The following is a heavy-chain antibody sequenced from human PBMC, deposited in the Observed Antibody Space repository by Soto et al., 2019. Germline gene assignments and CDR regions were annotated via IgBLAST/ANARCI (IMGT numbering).Heavy chain of an antibody. CDR3: ARVLAAAGTYYYGMDV. J-gene: IGHJ6*02. CDR2: IGTAGDT. CDR1: GFTFSSYD. V-gene: IGHV3-13*01. D-gene: IGHD6-13*01. Sequence: GGSLRLSCAASGFTFSSYDMHWVRQATGKGLEWVSAIGTAGDTYYPGSVKGRFTISRENAKNSLYLQMNSLRAEDTAVYYCARVLAAAGTYYYGMDVWGQGTTVTVSS.